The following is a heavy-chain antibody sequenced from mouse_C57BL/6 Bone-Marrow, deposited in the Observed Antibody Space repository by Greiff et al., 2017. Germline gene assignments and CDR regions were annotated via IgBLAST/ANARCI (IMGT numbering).Heavy chain of an antibody. D-gene: IGHD1-1*01. Sequence: EVQLQQSGTVLARPGASVKMSCKTSGYTFTSYWMHWVKQRPGQGLEWIGAIYPGNSDTSYNQKFKGKAKLTAVTSASTAYMALSSLTNEDSAVYYCSTTVVATFDYWGQGTTLTVSS. J-gene: IGHJ2*01. V-gene: IGHV1-5*01. CDR2: IYPGNSDT. CDR1: GYTFTSYW. CDR3: STTVVATFDY.